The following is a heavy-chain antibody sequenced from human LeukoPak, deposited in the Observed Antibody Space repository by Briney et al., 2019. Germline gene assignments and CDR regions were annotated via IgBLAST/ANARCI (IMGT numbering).Heavy chain of an antibody. J-gene: IGHJ4*02. CDR2: INPTGGST. D-gene: IGHD6-6*01. CDR1: GFTFPSYF. V-gene: IGHV1-46*01. CDR3: ARTAARRFDY. Sequence: ASVKVSCKASGFTFPSYFMHWVRQAPGQGLEWMGIINPTGGSTTYAQKFQGRVTMTRDTSTSTVYMELSSLRSDDTAVYYCARTAARRFDYWGQGTLVTVSS.